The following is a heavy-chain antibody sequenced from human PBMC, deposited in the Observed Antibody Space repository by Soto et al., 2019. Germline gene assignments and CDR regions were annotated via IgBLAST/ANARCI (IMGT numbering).Heavy chain of an antibody. CDR2: ISAYNGNT. CDR3: ARDAERWLQFSTGGVGFPADSPGSYFDY. D-gene: IGHD5-12*01. J-gene: IGHJ4*02. CDR1: GYTFTSYG. V-gene: IGHV1-18*01. Sequence: ASVKVSCKASGYTFTSYGISWVRQAPGQGLEWMGWISAYNGNTNYAQKLQGRVTMTTDTSTSTAYMELRSLGSDDTAVYYCARDAERWLQFSTGGVGFPADSPGSYFDYWGQGTLVTVSS.